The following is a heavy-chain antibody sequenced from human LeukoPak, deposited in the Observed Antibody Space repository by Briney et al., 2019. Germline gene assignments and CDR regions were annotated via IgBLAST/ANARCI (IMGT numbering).Heavy chain of an antibody. V-gene: IGHV4-59*11. CDR2: VYHSGST. CDR1: GVSISSHY. D-gene: IGHD3-22*01. Sequence: SETLSLTCTVTGVSISSHYWSWIRQPPGKGLEWIGCVYHSGSTNYTPSLKSRVTVSIDTSKNQFSLKLSSVTAADTAVYYCARELYDSSGYYDYWGQGTLVTVSP. CDR3: ARELYDSSGYYDY. J-gene: IGHJ4*02.